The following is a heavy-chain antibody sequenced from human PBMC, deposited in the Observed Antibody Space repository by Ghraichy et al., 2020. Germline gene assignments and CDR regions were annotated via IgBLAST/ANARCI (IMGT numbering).Heavy chain of an antibody. V-gene: IGHV3-23*01. CDR3: AKGGRIVVVVPIDY. CDR1: GFTFSSYA. CDR2: ISGSGGST. Sequence: GGSLRLSCAASGFTFSSYAMSWVRQAPGKGLEWVSAISGSGGSTYYADSVKGRFTISRDNSKNTLYLQMNSLRAEDTAVYYCAKGGRIVVVVPIDYWGQGTLVTVSS. D-gene: IGHD3-22*01. J-gene: IGHJ4*02.